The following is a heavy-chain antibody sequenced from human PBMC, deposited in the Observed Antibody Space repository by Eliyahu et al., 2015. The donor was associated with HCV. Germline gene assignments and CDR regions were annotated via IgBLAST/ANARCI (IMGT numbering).Heavy chain of an antibody. CDR1: XFTFSSYW. CDR3: VGFRELLGEYYFDY. CDR2: XNSDGSST. D-gene: IGHD3-10*01. J-gene: IGHJ4*02. Sequence: EVQLVESGGGLVQPGGSLRLSCAASXFTFSSYWXHWVRQAPGKGLVWVSRXNSDGSSTSYADSVKGRFTISRDNAKNTLYLQMNSLRAEDTAVYYCVGFRELLGEYYFDYWGQGTLVTVSS. V-gene: IGHV3-74*01.